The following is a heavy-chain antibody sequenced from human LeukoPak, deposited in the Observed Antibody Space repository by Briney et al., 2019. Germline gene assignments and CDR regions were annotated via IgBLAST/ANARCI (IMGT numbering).Heavy chain of an antibody. CDR1: GFTFSNYG. CDR2: IWSDGINK. V-gene: IGHV3-33*01. D-gene: IGHD6-13*01. Sequence: GGSLRLSCAASGFTFSNYGIHWVRQASGKGLEWVAVIWSDGINKYYVDSVKGRFTISRDNSKNTLYLQMNSLRADDTAVYYCARSTYSSSSYYFDYWGQGSLVTVSS. CDR3: ARSTYSSSSYYFDY. J-gene: IGHJ4*02.